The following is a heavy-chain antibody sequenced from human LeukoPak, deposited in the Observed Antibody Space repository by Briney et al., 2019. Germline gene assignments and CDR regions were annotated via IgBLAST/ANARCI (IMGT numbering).Heavy chain of an antibody. V-gene: IGHV3-74*01. Sequence: GGSLRLSCGASGFTFRSYEMNWVRQAPGKGLVWVSRIKSDGSITEYADSVEGRFTISRDNAKNTLYLQMSSLRAEDTAVYYCARDLSYSGIDYWGQGTLVTVSS. CDR3: ARDLSYSGIDY. CDR1: GFTFRSYE. D-gene: IGHD1-26*01. J-gene: IGHJ4*02. CDR2: IKSDGSIT.